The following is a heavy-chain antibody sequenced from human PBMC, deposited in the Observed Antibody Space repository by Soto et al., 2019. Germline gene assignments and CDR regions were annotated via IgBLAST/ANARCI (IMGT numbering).Heavy chain of an antibody. V-gene: IGHV3-23*01. D-gene: IGHD6-19*01. Sequence: EVQLLESGGGLVQPGGSLRLSCAASGFTFSSYAMSWVRQAPGKGLEWVSAISGSGGRTYYADSVKGRFTISRDNTKNTLYLQKNSMRAEDTAVYYCAKDMGTIAVAGTEDNWFDPWGQGTLVTVSS. CDR3: AKDMGTIAVAGTEDNWFDP. CDR2: ISGSGGRT. J-gene: IGHJ5*02. CDR1: GFTFSSYA.